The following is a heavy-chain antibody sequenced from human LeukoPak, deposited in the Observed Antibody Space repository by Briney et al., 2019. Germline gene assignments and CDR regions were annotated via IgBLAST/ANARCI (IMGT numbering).Heavy chain of an antibody. D-gene: IGHD3-22*01. Sequence: GGSLRLSCAASGFTFSSYSMNRVRQAPGKGLEWVSSISSSRSYIYYADSVKGRFTISRDNAKNSLYLQMNSLRAEDTAVYYCARDTTYYYDSSGYYYFDYWGQGTLVTVSS. CDR3: ARDTTYYYDSSGYYYFDY. CDR1: GFTFSSYS. J-gene: IGHJ4*02. V-gene: IGHV3-21*01. CDR2: ISSSRSYI.